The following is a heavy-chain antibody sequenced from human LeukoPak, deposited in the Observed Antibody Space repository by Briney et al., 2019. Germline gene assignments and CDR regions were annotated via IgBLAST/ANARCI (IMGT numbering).Heavy chain of an antibody. V-gene: IGHV2-5*02. CDR3: AHRKYYYDSSGYYSGRRYFDY. Sequence: SGPTLVKPTQTLTLTCTFSGFSLSTSGVGVGWIRQPPGKALEWLALIYWDDDKRYSPSLKSRLTITKDTSKNQVVLTMTNMDPVDTATYYCAHRKYYYDSSGYYSGRRYFDYWGQGTLVTVSS. D-gene: IGHD3-22*01. CDR1: GFSLSTSGVG. CDR2: IYWDDDK. J-gene: IGHJ4*02.